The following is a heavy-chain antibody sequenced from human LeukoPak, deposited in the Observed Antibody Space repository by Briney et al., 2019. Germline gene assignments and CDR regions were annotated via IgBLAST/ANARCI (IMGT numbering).Heavy chain of an antibody. J-gene: IGHJ4*02. Sequence: ASVKVSCKASGGTFSSYAISWVRQAPGQGLEWMGGIIPIFGTANYAQKFQGRVTITTDESTSTAYMELSSLRSEDTAVYYCARPATYYDILYFDYWGQGTLVTVSS. CDR2: IIPIFGTA. V-gene: IGHV1-69*05. D-gene: IGHD3-9*01. CDR1: GGTFSSYA. CDR3: ARPATYYDILYFDY.